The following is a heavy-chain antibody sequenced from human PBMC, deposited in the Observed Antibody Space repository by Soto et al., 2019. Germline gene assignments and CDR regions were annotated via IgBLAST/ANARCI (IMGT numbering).Heavy chain of an antibody. J-gene: IGHJ4*02. D-gene: IGHD6-13*01. CDR2: INHSRST. V-gene: IGHV4-34*01. CDR3: ARGHGYSSSWYY. CDR1: GGSFSGYY. Sequence: QVQLQQWGAGLLKPSETLSLTCAVNGGSFSGYYWNWIRQPPGKRLEWIGEINHSRSTNYNPSLKSRVTISRDTSKKRFSLNLNSVIAADTAVYYCARGHGYSSSWYYWGQGTLVTVSS.